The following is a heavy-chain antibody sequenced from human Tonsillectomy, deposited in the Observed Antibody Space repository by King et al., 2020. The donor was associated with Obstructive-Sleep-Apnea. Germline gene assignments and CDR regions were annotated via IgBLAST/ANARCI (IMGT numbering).Heavy chain of an antibody. CDR1: GGSVSSYY. Sequence: VQLQESGPGLVKPSETLSLTCSVSGGSVSSYYWNWIRQPPGKRLEWIGYIHYRGSTNYNPSLKSRVTISVDTSKNQVSLKLSSVTAADTAVYYCARETVTTVGAFDIWGQGTMVTVSS. CDR3: ARETVTTVGAFDI. J-gene: IGHJ3*02. D-gene: IGHD4-11*01. V-gene: IGHV4-59*02. CDR2: IHYRGST.